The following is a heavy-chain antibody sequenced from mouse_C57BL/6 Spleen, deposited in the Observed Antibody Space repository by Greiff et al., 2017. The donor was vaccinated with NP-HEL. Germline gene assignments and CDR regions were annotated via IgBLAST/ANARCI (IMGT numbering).Heavy chain of an antibody. Sequence: VKLVESGPGLVQPSQSLSITCTVSGFSLTSYGVHWVRQSPGKGLEWLGVIWSGGSTDYNAAFISRLSISKDNSKSQVFFKMNSLQADDTAIYYCARVIYYGYDGAMDYWGQGTSVTVSS. D-gene: IGHD2-2*01. J-gene: IGHJ4*01. CDR3: ARVIYYGYDGAMDY. V-gene: IGHV2-2*01. CDR2: IWSGGST. CDR1: GFSLTSYG.